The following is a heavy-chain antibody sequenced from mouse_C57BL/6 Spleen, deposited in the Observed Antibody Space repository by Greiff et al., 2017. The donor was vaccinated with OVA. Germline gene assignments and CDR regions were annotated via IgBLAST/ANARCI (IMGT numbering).Heavy chain of an antibody. CDR2: INPGNGGT. CDR1: GYTFTSYW. V-gene: IGHV1-53*01. Sequence: QVQLQQPGTELVKPGASVKLSCKASGYTFTSYWMHWVKQRPGQGLEWIGNINPGNGGTNYNEKFKSKATLTVDKASSTAYMQLSSLTSEDSAVFYCARSYYEYDGYYYAMDYWGQGTSVTVSS. J-gene: IGHJ4*01. CDR3: ARSYYEYDGYYYAMDY. D-gene: IGHD2-4*01.